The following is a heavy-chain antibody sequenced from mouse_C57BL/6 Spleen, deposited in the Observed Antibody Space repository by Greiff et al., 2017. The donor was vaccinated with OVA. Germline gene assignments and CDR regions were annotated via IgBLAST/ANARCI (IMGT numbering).Heavy chain of an antibody. D-gene: IGHD2-2*01. CDR3: ARYNYGYDGFAY. Sequence: VQLQQPGAELVKPGASVKLSCKASGYTFTSYWMQWVKQRPGQGLEWIGEIDPSDSYTNYNQKFKGKATLTVDTSSSTAYMQLSSLTSEDSAVYYCARYNYGYDGFAYWGQGTLVTVSA. V-gene: IGHV1-50*01. J-gene: IGHJ3*01. CDR1: GYTFTSYW. CDR2: IDPSDSYT.